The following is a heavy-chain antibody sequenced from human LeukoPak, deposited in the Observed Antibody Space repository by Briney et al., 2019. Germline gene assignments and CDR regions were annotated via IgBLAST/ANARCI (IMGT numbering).Heavy chain of an antibody. CDR3: ARRYFDY. CDR2: IKQDGSEK. CDR1: GFTFSSYS. J-gene: IGHJ4*02. V-gene: IGHV3-7*01. Sequence: GSLRLSCAASGFTFSSYSMSWVRQAPGKGLEWVANIKQDGSEKYYVDSVKGRFTISRDNAKNSLYLQMNSLRAEDTAVYYCARRYFDYWGQGTLVTVSS.